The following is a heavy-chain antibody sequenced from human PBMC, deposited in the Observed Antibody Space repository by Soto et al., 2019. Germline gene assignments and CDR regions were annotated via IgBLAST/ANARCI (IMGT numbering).Heavy chain of an antibody. V-gene: IGHV3-23*01. CDR1: GFSFSRYA. CDR3: ATQDFRGISGTT. J-gene: IGHJ4*02. Sequence: EVQLLESGGGVVQPGGSLRLSCAASGFSFSRYAMGWVRQAPGKGPEWVSVISSIGGNIHYVESVKGRFTISRDNSKNTLYLQMNSLSVEDTAIYHCATQDFRGISGTTWGQGTQVTVSS. D-gene: IGHD1-20*01. CDR2: ISSIGGNI.